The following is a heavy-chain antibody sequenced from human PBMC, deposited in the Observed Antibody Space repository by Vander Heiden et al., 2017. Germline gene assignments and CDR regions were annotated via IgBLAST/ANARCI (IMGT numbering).Heavy chain of an antibody. CDR3: AKSLGRRGTYYYYGMDV. Sequence: EVQLVESGGGLVQPGRSLRLSCAASGFTFDDYAMHWVRQAPGKGLEWVSGITWNSGSIGYADSVKGRFTISRDNAKNSLYLQMNSLRAEDTALYYCAKSLGRRGTYYYYGMDVWGQGTTVTVTS. CDR1: GFTFDDYA. D-gene: IGHD1-1*01. J-gene: IGHJ6*02. CDR2: ITWNSGSI. V-gene: IGHV3-9*01.